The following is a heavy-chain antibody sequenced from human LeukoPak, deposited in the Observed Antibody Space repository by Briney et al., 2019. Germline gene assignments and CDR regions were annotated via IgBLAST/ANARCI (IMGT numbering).Heavy chain of an antibody. J-gene: IGHJ4*02. V-gene: IGHV4-31*03. CDR2: IYYSGST. Sequence: SETLSLTCTVSGGSISSGGYYWSWLRQHPGMCLEWIGYIYYSGSTYYNPSLKSRVTISVDTSKNQFSLKLSSVTAADTAVYYCARGLGSTKMFGYWGQGTLVTVSS. D-gene: IGHD1-26*01. CDR3: ARGLGSTKMFGY. CDR1: GGSISSGGYY.